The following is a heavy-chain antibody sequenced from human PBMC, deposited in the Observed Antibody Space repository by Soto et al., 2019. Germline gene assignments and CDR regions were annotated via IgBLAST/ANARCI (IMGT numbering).Heavy chain of an antibody. CDR1: GYTFTSYG. J-gene: IGHJ3*02. CDR2: ISAYNGNT. Sequence: QVQLVQSGAEVKKPGASVKVSCKASGYTFTSYGISWVRQAPGQGLEWMGWISAYNGNTNYAQKRQGRVTMTTDTSTSTAYMELRGLRSDDTAVYYCARGHIVVVTAVLFAFDIWGQGTMVTVSS. V-gene: IGHV1-18*01. D-gene: IGHD2-21*02. CDR3: ARGHIVVVTAVLFAFDI.